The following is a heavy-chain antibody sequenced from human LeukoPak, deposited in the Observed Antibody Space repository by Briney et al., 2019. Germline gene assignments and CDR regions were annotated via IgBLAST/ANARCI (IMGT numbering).Heavy chain of an antibody. Sequence: SETLSLTCAVYGGSFSGYYWSWIRQPPGKGLEWIGEINHSGSTNYNPSLKSRVTISVDTSKNQFSLKLSSVTAADTAVYYCARDVWRGSNDAFDIWGQGTMVTVSS. V-gene: IGHV4-34*01. CDR1: GGSFSGYY. CDR3: ARDVWRGSNDAFDI. D-gene: IGHD3-3*01. J-gene: IGHJ3*02. CDR2: INHSGST.